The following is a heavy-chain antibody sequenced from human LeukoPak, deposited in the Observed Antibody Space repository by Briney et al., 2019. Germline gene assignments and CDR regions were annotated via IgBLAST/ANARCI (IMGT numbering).Heavy chain of an antibody. CDR1: RFTFSSYA. J-gene: IGHJ3*02. CDR3: AKVLSPSYTVTSAFDI. D-gene: IGHD4-17*01. V-gene: IGHV3-23*01. CDR2: ISGSDDRI. Sequence: PGGSLRLSCAASRFTFSSYAMSWVRQGPGKGLEWVSAISGSDDRIYYADSVRGRFTISRDNSKNTLYLQMNSLRAEDTAIYYCAKVLSPSYTVTSAFDIWGQGTMVTVSS.